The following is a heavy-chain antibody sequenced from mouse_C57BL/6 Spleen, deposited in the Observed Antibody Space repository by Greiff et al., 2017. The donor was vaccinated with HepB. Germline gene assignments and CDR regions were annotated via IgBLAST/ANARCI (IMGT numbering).Heavy chain of an antibody. CDR1: GYTFTSYW. Sequence: QVQLQQPGAELVMPGASVKLSCKASGYTFTSYWMHWVKQRPGQGLEWIGAIDPSDSYTNYNQKFKGKSTLTVDKSSSTAYMQLSSLTSEDSAVYYCARWGSSSLDYWGQGTTLTVSS. CDR2: IDPSDSYT. CDR3: ARWGSSSLDY. J-gene: IGHJ2*01. V-gene: IGHV1-69*01. D-gene: IGHD1-1*01.